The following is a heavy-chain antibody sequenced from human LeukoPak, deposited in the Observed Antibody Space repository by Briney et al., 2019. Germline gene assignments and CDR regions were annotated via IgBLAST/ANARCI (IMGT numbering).Heavy chain of an antibody. CDR1: GGSISSGGYS. V-gene: IGHV4-30-2*01. CDR2: TYHSGST. Sequence: SQTLSLTCAVSGGSISSGGYSWSWIRQPPGKGLEWIGYTYHSGSTYYNPSLKSRVTISVDRSKNQFSLKLSSVTAADTAVYYCASTPRGNYYDSSGLSPHYFDYWGQGTLVTVSS. J-gene: IGHJ4*02. CDR3: ASTPRGNYYDSSGLSPHYFDY. D-gene: IGHD3-22*01.